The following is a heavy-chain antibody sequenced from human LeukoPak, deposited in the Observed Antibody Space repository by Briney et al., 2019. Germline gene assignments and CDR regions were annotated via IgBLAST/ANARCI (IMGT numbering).Heavy chain of an antibody. CDR2: IHYDGKI. Sequence: GGSLRLSCAASGFSFSGKFMSWVRQAPGKGLEWVSLIHYDGKIRYAGSVGGRFTIYRDDSEDTLYLQMNSLRAEDTAVYYCARAGGLTMIVVAGLRGHYFDYWGQGTLVTVSS. V-gene: IGHV3-53*05. J-gene: IGHJ4*02. D-gene: IGHD3-22*01. CDR1: GFSFSGKF. CDR3: ARAGGLTMIVVAGLRGHYFDY.